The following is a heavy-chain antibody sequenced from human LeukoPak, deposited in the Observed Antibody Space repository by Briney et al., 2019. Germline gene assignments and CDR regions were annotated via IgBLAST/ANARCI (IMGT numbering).Heavy chain of an antibody. Sequence: SETLSLTCDVSGGAISSGLYSWSWIRQPLGKSLEWIGDIYHTGSTYYNPSLKSRVTISVDTSKNQFSLRLSSVTAADTAVNYCARLQYCSGTSCYWFDPWGQGTLVTVSS. J-gene: IGHJ5*02. CDR1: GGAISSGLYS. V-gene: IGHV4-30-2*01. D-gene: IGHD2-2*01. CDR2: IYHTGST. CDR3: ARLQYCSGTSCYWFDP.